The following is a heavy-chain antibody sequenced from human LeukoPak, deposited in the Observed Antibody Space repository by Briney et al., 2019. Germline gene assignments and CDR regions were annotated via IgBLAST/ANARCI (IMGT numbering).Heavy chain of an antibody. CDR3: ARWDSRDYYYYMDV. CDR1: VFTFSSYS. J-gene: IGHJ6*03. V-gene: IGHV3-21*01. CDR2: ISSSSSYI. D-gene: IGHD6-13*01. Sequence: GGSLRLSCAASVFTFSSYSMNWVRQAPGKGLEWVSSISSSSSYIYYADSVKGRFTISRDNAKNSLYLQMNSLRAEDTAVYYCARWDSRDYYYYMDVWGKGTTVTVSS.